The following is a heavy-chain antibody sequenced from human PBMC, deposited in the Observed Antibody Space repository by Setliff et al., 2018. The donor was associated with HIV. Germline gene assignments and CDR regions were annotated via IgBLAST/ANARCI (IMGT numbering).Heavy chain of an antibody. CDR3: ARIIGSDISGAQYYFDH. CDR2: IYYSGST. D-gene: IGHD1-20*01. J-gene: IGHJ4*02. CDR1: GGSISVSSHY. V-gene: IGHV4-39*07. Sequence: PSETLSLTCTVSGGSISVSSHYWGWIRQPPGKGLEWIGSIYYSGSTSYNPSLKSRLTISVDTSKNQFSLKLDSVTAADTAVCYCARIIGSDISGAQYYFDHWGQGSRVTVSS.